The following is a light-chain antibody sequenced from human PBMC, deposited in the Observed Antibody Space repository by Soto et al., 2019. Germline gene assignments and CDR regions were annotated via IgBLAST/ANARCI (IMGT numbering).Light chain of an antibody. V-gene: IGKV3D-15*01. CDR2: GAS. Sequence: EIVMTQSPATLSVSPGDGATLSCRASQSVDSNLAWYQQKPGQTPRLLMYGASTRPTGIPARFSGSGSGTEFTLTINSLQSEDFAVYYCQRYNNWPLTFGGGTKV. CDR1: QSVDSN. CDR3: QRYNNWPLT. J-gene: IGKJ4*01.